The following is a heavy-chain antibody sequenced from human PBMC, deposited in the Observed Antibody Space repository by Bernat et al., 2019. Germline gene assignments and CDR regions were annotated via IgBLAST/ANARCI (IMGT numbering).Heavy chain of an antibody. CDR2: IYHSGST. D-gene: IGHD6-13*01. Sequence: QVQLQESGPGLVKPSETLSLTCAVSGYSISSGYYWGWIRQPPGKGLEWIGSIYHSGSTYYNPSLKSRVTISVDTSKNQFSLKLSSVTAADTAVYYCARAQGSSWYKKYNWFDPCGQGTLVTVSS. CDR3: ARAQGSSWYKKYNWFDP. CDR1: GYSISSGYY. V-gene: IGHV4-38-2*01. J-gene: IGHJ5*02.